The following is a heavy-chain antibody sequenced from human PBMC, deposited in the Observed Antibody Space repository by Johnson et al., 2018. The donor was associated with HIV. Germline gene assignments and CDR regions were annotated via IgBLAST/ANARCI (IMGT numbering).Heavy chain of an antibody. Sequence: VQLVESGGGVVQPGRSLRLSCAASGFTFSSYGMHWVRQAPGKGLEWVAVISYDGSNKYYADSVKGRFTISRDNSKNTLYLQMNSLRAEDTAISYCAKDMAYSSGWSDAFDIWGQGTMVTVSS. CDR3: AKDMAYSSGWSDAFDI. CDR2: ISYDGSNK. V-gene: IGHV3-30*19. J-gene: IGHJ3*02. D-gene: IGHD6-19*01. CDR1: GFTFSSYG.